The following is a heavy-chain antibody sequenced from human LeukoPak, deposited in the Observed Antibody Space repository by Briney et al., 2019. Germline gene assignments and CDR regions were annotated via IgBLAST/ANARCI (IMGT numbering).Heavy chain of an antibody. CDR1: GFTFSSYG. D-gene: IGHD3-9*01. J-gene: IGHJ4*02. V-gene: IGHV3-23*01. Sequence: PGGSLRLSCAASGFTFSSYGMSWVRQAPGKGLEWVSAVSGSGGSTYYADSVKGRFTISRDNSKNTLYLQMNSLRAEDTAVYYCAKDRSGYFDWSDYWGQGTLVTVSS. CDR3: AKDRSGYFDWSDY. CDR2: VSGSGGST.